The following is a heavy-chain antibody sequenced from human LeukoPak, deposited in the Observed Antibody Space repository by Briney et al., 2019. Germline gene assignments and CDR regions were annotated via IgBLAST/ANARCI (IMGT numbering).Heavy chain of an antibody. CDR1: GGSISSSNW. CDR2: IHHSGTT. J-gene: IGHJ4*02. V-gene: IGHV4-4*02. D-gene: IGHD2-15*01. CDR3: ARAFLVGYSPEHYFFDY. Sequence: SETLSLTCAVSGGSISSSNWWGWVRQPPGRGLECIGEIHHSGTTNYNSSLKCRVTISVDKSKNQFSLNLNFVTAADTAVYYCARAFLVGYSPEHYFFDYWGQGILVTVSS.